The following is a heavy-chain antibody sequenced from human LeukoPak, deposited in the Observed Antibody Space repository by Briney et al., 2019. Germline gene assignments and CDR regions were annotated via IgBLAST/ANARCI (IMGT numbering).Heavy chain of an antibody. CDR1: GYTFTSYY. V-gene: IGHV1-46*01. CDR2: INPSGGST. D-gene: IGHD6-6*01. Sequence: ASVKVSCKASGYTFTSYYMHWVRQAPGQGHEWMGIINPSGGSTSYAQKFQGRVTMTRDTSTSTVYMELSSLRSEDTAVYYCAREVRGLYSSSPLDYWGQGTLVTVSS. CDR3: AREVRGLYSSSPLDY. J-gene: IGHJ4*02.